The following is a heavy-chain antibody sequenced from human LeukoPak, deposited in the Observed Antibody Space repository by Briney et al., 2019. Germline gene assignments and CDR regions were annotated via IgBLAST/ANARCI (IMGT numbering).Heavy chain of an antibody. J-gene: IGHJ4*02. CDR1: GFIFIGYG. CDR3: AKDGGLWVSAHWGDS. D-gene: IGHD7-27*01. CDR2: IWYDGSNK. Sequence: GGSLRLSCAASGFIFIGYGMHWVRQAPGKGLEWVALIWYDGSNKYYTDSVKGRFTISRDNSKNTLYLQLNSLRAEDTAVYYCAKDGGLWVSAHWGDSWGRGTLVTVSS. V-gene: IGHV3-33*06.